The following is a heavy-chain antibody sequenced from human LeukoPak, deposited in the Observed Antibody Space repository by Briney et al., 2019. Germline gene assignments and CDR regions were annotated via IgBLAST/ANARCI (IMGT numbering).Heavy chain of an antibody. Sequence: GGSLRLSCAASGFTFSSYSMNWVRQAPGKGLEWVSSISSSSRYIYYADSVKGRFTISRDNAKNTLYLQMNSLRAEDTAVYYCARDWTLDRWGQGTLVTVSS. CDR2: ISSSSRYI. V-gene: IGHV3-21*01. CDR1: GFTFSSYS. D-gene: IGHD1-1*01. J-gene: IGHJ5*02. CDR3: ARDWTLDR.